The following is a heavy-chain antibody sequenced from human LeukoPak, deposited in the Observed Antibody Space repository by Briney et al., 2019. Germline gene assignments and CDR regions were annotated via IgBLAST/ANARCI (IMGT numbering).Heavy chain of an antibody. D-gene: IGHD3-10*01. CDR2: IDPSGGST. Sequence: GASVKVSCKASGYTFTSYGISWVRQAPGQGLEWMGIIDPSGGSTSYAQKFQGRVTMTRDTSTSTVYMELSSLRSEDTAVYYCARDLFSSINWFDPWGQGTLVTVSS. V-gene: IGHV1-46*01. CDR3: ARDLFSSINWFDP. CDR1: GYTFTSYG. J-gene: IGHJ5*02.